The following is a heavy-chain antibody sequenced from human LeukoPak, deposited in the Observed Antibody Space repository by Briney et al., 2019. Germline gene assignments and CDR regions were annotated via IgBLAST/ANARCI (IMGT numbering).Heavy chain of an antibody. Sequence: HPSETLSLTCTVSGGSISSYYWSWIRQPPGKGLEWIGYIYYSGSTNYNPSLKSRVTISVDTSKNQFSLKLSSVAAADTAVYYCARGGRYCSSTSCYFDYWGQGTLVTVSS. J-gene: IGHJ4*02. D-gene: IGHD2-2*01. CDR2: IYYSGST. CDR3: ARGGRYCSSTSCYFDY. CDR1: GGSISSYY. V-gene: IGHV4-59*01.